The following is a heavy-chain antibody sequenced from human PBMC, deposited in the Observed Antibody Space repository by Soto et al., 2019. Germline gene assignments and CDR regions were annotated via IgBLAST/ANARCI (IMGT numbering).Heavy chain of an antibody. Sequence: GGSLRLSCAASGFTFSSYWMHWVRQAPGKGLVWVSRIISDGSSTSYADSVKGRFTISRDNAKNTLYLQMNSLRAEDTAVYYCARDSAPGYCSSTSCYSYYYYGMDVWGQGTTVTVSS. D-gene: IGHD2-2*01. CDR3: ARDSAPGYCSSTSCYSYYYYGMDV. CDR1: GFTFSSYW. V-gene: IGHV3-74*01. CDR2: IISDGSST. J-gene: IGHJ6*02.